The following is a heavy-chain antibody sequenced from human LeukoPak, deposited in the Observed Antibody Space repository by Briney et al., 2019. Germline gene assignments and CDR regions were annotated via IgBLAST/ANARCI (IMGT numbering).Heavy chain of an antibody. D-gene: IGHD3-10*01. CDR2: IYSSGGT. V-gene: IGHV4-59*01. Sequence: SETLSLTCNVSGGSIRGYYWSWIRQPPGKGLEWIGYIYSSGGTNYNPSLKSRVTMSVDTSKNQFSLKVSSVTAADTAVYYCARVFDSGSQAYFYYMDVWGKGTTVTISS. J-gene: IGHJ6*03. CDR1: GGSIRGYY. CDR3: ARVFDSGSQAYFYYMDV.